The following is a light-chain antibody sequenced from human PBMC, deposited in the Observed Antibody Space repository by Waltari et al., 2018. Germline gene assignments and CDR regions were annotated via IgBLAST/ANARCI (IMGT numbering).Light chain of an antibody. CDR1: QSVLHVHGKSD. J-gene: IGKJ4*01. CDR2: EVS. CDR3: MQGVKLPVT. V-gene: IGKV2-29*01. Sequence: QSVLHVHGKSDVYCYVRKQGESPQWWISEVSSGLAGVPDRFSGSGSGTDVTLKISRMEPGDVGLYYGMQGVKLPVTFGGGTKVEIK.